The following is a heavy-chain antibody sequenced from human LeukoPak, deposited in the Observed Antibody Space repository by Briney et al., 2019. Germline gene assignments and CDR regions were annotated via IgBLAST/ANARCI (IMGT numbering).Heavy chain of an antibody. Sequence: PSETLSLTCAVYGGSFSGYYWSWIRQPPGKGLEWIGEINHSGSTNYNPSLKSRVTISVDMSKNQFSLKLSSVTAADTAVYYCARPWYSSSWSPFDYWGQGTLVTVSS. J-gene: IGHJ4*02. CDR1: GGSFSGYY. D-gene: IGHD6-13*01. V-gene: IGHV4-34*01. CDR2: INHSGST. CDR3: ARPWYSSSWSPFDY.